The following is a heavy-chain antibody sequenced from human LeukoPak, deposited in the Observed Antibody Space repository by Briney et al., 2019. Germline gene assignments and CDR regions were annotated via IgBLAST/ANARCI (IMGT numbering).Heavy chain of an antibody. CDR3: ARNNGMDV. Sequence: GGSLTLSCEASGFTFSSYGTSWVRQAPGKGLEWVSTISGNGAKTYYADSVKGRFTISKDNAKNSLYLQMNSLRAEDTALYHCARNNGMDVWGQGTTVIVSS. J-gene: IGHJ6*02. V-gene: IGHV3-23*01. CDR1: GFTFSSYG. CDR2: ISGNGAKT.